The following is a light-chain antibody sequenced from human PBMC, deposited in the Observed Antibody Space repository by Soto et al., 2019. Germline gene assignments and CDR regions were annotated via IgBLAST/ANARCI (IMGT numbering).Light chain of an antibody. Sequence: AIQMTQFPSSLPASVGDRVTITCRASQDIRSDLGWYQQRPGKAPKLLIYAASSLESGVPSRFSGSGSGTDFTLTISSLQPEDFATYYCQQYNSYSYTFGQGTRLEIK. V-gene: IGKV1-6*01. CDR1: QDIRSD. CDR3: QQYNSYSYT. CDR2: AAS. J-gene: IGKJ5*01.